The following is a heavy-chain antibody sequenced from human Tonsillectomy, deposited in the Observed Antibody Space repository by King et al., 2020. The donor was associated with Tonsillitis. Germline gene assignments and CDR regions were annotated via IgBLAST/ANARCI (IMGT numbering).Heavy chain of an antibody. CDR1: GYSFTGYY. J-gene: IGHJ6*02. CDR3: ASGGYCSGGSCYPDYGMDV. CDR2: INPNSGGT. Sequence: QLVQSGAEVKKPGASGKVSCKASGYSFTGYYMHWVRQAPGQGLEWMGRINPNSGGTNYAQKFQGRVTMTRDTSISTAYMELRRLRSDDTVVYYCASGGYCSGGSCYPDYGMDVWGQGTTVTVSS. V-gene: IGHV1-2*05. D-gene: IGHD2-15*01.